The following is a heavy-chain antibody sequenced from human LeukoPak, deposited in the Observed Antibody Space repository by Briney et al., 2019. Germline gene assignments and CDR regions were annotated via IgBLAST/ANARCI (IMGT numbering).Heavy chain of an antibody. CDR1: GFSLNTLGVS. CDR2: IYWDDDK. J-gene: IGHJ2*01. CDR3: AHRGGAAASTEYFDL. Sequence: SGPTLVKPTQTLTLTCTFSGFSLNTLGVSVGWIRQPPGKALEWLALIYWDDDKRYSPSLKSRSTLTIAKDTSKNQVVLTMTNVDPVDTATYYCAHRGGAAASTEYFDLWGRGTLVTVSS. D-gene: IGHD6-25*01. V-gene: IGHV2-5*02.